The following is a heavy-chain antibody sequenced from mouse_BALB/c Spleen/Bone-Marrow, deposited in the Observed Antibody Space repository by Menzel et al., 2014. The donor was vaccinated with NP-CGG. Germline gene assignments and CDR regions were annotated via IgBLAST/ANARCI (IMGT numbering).Heavy chain of an antibody. D-gene: IGHD1-1*01. Sequence: VKLVESGPGLVAPSQSLSITCTVSGFSLTGYGVNWVRQPPGKGLEWLGMIWGDGSTDYNSVLKSRLNISKDNSKSQVFLKMNSLRTDDTARYYCARSFTTVVATPFDYWGQGTTLTVSS. CDR2: IWGDGST. CDR1: GFSLTGYG. CDR3: ARSFTTVVATPFDY. J-gene: IGHJ2*01. V-gene: IGHV2-6-7*01.